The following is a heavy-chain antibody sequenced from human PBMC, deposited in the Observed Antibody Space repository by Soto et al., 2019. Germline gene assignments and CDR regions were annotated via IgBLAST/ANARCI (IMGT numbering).Heavy chain of an antibody. CDR2: IIPIAGTS. CDR3: ASSYYDSSGYLAPDYYYYYGMGV. J-gene: IGHJ6*02. CDR1: GGTFSNYA. V-gene: IGHV1-69*12. D-gene: IGHD3-22*01. Sequence: QVQLVQSGAEVKKPGSSVRVSCKASGGTFSNYAISWVRQAPGQGLEWIGGIIPIAGTSNYAQKFQGRVTTTGGXSXDXPYMELSSLSSEDTAVYYCASSYYDSSGYLAPDYYYYYGMGVWGQGTTVTVSS.